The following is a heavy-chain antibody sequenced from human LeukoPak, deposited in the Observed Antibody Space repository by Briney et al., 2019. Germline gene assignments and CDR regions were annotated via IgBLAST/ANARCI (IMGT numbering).Heavy chain of an antibody. D-gene: IGHD3-10*01. CDR3: ATTGGYYYGSGYGY. Sequence: SETLSLTCTVSGGSISSGSYYWVWIRQPPGKGLEWIGTIYYSGTTYYNPSLKSRVTISVDTSKNQFSLKLSSVTAADTAVYYCATTGGYYYGSGYGYWGQGTLVTVSS. CDR1: GGSISSGSYY. V-gene: IGHV4-39*07. J-gene: IGHJ4*02. CDR2: IYYSGTT.